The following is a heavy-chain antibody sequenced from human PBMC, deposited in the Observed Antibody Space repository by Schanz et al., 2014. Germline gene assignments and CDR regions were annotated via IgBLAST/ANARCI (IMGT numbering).Heavy chain of an antibody. V-gene: IGHV3-33*01. D-gene: IGHD3-3*01. CDR3: ARGIDVSDFWSGSPPKGGANDY. Sequence: QVQLVESGGGVVQFGRSLRLSCVASGFTFSSYGMHWVRQAPGKGLEWVAVIWYDENNKYYADSVKGRFTMSRDNSKNTLYLQMNSLRAEDTAVYYCARGIDVSDFWSGSPPKGGANDYWGQGTLGTFSA. CDR1: GFTFSSYG. CDR2: IWYDENNK. J-gene: IGHJ4*02.